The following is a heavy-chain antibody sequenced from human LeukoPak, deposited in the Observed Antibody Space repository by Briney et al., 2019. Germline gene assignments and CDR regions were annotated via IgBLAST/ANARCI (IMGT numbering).Heavy chain of an antibody. CDR3: ARASGSSSWLNIDC. V-gene: IGHV1-2*02. D-gene: IGHD6-13*01. CDR2: INPNSGGT. J-gene: IGHJ4*02. CDR1: GYTFTGYY. Sequence: HGASVKVSCKASGYTFTGYYMHWVRQAPGQGLEWMGWINPNSGGTNYAQKFQGRVTMTRDTSISTAYMELSRLRSDDTAVYYCARASGSSSWLNIDCWGQGTLVTVSS.